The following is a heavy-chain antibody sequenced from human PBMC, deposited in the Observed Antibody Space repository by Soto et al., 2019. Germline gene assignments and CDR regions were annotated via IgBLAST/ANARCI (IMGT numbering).Heavy chain of an antibody. J-gene: IGHJ4*02. CDR2: INKNSRSI. Sequence: GGSLRLSCAASGFTFSSYSMNWVRQAPGKGLEWFSYINKNSRSISYADSVKGRFTISRDNAKNSLYLQVNSLRDEDTAVYYCARAKSRGYNYGYCPDYWGQGTLVTVSS. CDR1: GFTFSSYS. V-gene: IGHV3-48*02. D-gene: IGHD5-18*01. CDR3: ARAKSRGYNYGYCPDY.